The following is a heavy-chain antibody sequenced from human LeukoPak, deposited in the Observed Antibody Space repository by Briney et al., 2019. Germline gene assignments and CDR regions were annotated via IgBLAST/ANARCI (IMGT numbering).Heavy chain of an antibody. J-gene: IGHJ4*02. V-gene: IGHV3-64D*09. CDR2: SGGAT. CDR1: GFTLSSYS. D-gene: IGHD1-1*01. CDR3: IKGRTGTYSFDY. Sequence: GGSLRLSCSASGFTLSSYSMHWVRQAPGKGLEYVSTSGGATYYADSVKGRFTISRDNAKNTLYLQMSSLRAEDTAVYYCIKGRTGTYSFDYWGQGTLVTVSS.